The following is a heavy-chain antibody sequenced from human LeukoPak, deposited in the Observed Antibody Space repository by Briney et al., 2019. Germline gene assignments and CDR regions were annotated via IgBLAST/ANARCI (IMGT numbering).Heavy chain of an antibody. CDR1: GFTFNNYP. CDR3: AKDRLRGMATILLDY. Sequence: GGSLRLSCAASGFTFNNYPMHWVRQAPGKGLEWVAVISYDGSNKYYADSVKGRFTISRDNSKNTLYLQMNSLRAEDTAVYYCAKDRLRGMATILLDYWGQGTLVTVSS. V-gene: IGHV3-30-3*01. CDR2: ISYDGSNK. D-gene: IGHD5-12*01. J-gene: IGHJ4*02.